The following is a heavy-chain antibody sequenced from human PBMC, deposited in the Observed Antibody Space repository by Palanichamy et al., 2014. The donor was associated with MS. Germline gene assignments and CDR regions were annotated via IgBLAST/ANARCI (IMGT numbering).Heavy chain of an antibody. Sequence: QVQLQESGPGLAKPSETLSLTCTVSGVSISSYYWSWIRQPPGKGLEWIGYIHYSGSTKYNPSFKSRVTISLDTSKNQFSLKLTSVTAADTALYYCAKPREGVAGFFDYWGQGALVTVSS. J-gene: IGHJ4*02. V-gene: IGHV4-59*01. CDR2: IHYSGST. CDR3: AKPREGVAGFFDY. D-gene: IGHD6-19*01. CDR1: GVSISSYY.